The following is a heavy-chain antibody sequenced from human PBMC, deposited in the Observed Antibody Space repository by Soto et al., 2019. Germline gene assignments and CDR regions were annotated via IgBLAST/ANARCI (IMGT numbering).Heavy chain of an antibody. CDR2: ISYDGSNK. V-gene: IGHV3-30*03. CDR1: GFTFSSYG. J-gene: IGHJ4*02. D-gene: IGHD2-15*01. Sequence: LRLSCAASGFTFSSYGMHWVRQAPGKGLEWVAVISYDGSNKYYADSVKGRFTISRDNSKNTLYLQMNSLRAEDTAVYYCARDPSLEGYGRDYWGQGTLVTVSS. CDR3: ARDPSLEGYGRDY.